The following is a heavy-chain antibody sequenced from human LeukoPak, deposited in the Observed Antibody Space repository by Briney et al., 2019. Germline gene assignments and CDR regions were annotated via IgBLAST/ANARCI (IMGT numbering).Heavy chain of an antibody. CDR2: INPNSGGT. Sequence: ASVKVSCTASGYTFTGYYMHWVRQAPGQGLEWMGWINPNSGGTNYAQKFQGRVTMTRDTSISTAYMELSRLRSDDTAVYYCATYYYDSSGYPKYFQHWGQGTLVTVSS. D-gene: IGHD3-22*01. J-gene: IGHJ1*01. CDR3: ATYYYDSSGYPKYFQH. CDR1: GYTFTGYY. V-gene: IGHV1-2*02.